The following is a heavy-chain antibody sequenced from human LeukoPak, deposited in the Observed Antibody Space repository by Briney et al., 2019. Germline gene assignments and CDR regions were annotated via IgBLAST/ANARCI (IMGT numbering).Heavy chain of an antibody. V-gene: IGHV7-4-1*02. CDR1: GYTFTSYA. D-gene: IGHD6-13*01. CDR3: ARVPYSSSLYSNFDY. Sequence: ASVKVSCKASGYTFTSYAMDWVRQAPGQGLEWMGWINTNTGNPTYAQGFTGRFVFSLDTSVSTAYLQISSLKAEDTAVYYCARVPYSSSLYSNFDYWGQGTLVTVSS. J-gene: IGHJ4*02. CDR2: INTNTGNP.